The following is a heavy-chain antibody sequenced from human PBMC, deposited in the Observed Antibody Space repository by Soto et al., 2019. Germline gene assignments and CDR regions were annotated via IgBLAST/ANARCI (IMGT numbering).Heavy chain of an antibody. CDR1: GYSFTSYW. CDR2: IDPSDSYT. Sequence: GESLKISCKGSGYSFTSYWISWVRQMPGKGLEWMGRIDPSDSYTNYSPSFQGHVTISADKSISTAYLQWSSLKASDTAMYYCASGSTSYYYYYGMDVWGQGTTVTVSS. D-gene: IGHD2-2*01. V-gene: IGHV5-10-1*01. CDR3: ASGSTSYYYYYGMDV. J-gene: IGHJ6*02.